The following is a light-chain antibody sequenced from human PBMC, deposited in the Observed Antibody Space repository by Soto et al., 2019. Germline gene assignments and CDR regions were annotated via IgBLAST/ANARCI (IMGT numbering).Light chain of an antibody. Sequence: DIVMTQSPYSLAVSLGERATINCKSSQSVLYSSNNENYLAWYQQKPGQPPKLLIYWASTRESGVPDRFSGSGYGTEFTLTISSLQAEDVAVYYFQQYYSTPRTFHPGPKLDI. CDR2: WAS. CDR1: QSVLYSSNNENY. CDR3: QQYYSTPRT. J-gene: IGKJ3*01. V-gene: IGKV4-1*01.